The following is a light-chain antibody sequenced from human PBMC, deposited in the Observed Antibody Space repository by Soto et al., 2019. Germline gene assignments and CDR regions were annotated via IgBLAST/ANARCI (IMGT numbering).Light chain of an antibody. Sequence: VVLTQSPVTLSLSPGERAPLSCRASQSFRGLLAWYQQKPGQAPRLLIYDAYNRDTGIPPRFSGSGSGTDFTLTISSLEPEDSEVYYCQQRHMWPITFGQGTRLEIK. CDR1: QSFRGL. CDR2: DAY. CDR3: QQRHMWPIT. V-gene: IGKV3-11*01. J-gene: IGKJ5*01.